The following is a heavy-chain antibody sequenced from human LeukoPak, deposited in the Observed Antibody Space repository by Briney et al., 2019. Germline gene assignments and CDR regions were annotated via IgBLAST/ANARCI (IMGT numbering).Heavy chain of an antibody. CDR1: GFTFSNYA. CDR3: AKARGFLGRLADY. V-gene: IGHV3-23*01. D-gene: IGHD3-3*01. CDR2: ISGAGSGT. Sequence: PGGSLRLSCAAAGFTFSNYAMSWVRQAPGKGLEWVSVISGAGSGTYYADSVKGRFTISRDNDKSTLYLQMNRLGVKDPAVYYCAKARGFLGRLADYWGQGTLVTVSS. J-gene: IGHJ4*02.